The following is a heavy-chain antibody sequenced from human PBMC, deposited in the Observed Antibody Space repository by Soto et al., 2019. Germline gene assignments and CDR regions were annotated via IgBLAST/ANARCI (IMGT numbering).Heavy chain of an antibody. J-gene: IGHJ4*02. CDR3: AKDAAMVSSTFNYFDY. CDR2: IGGSGGYT. D-gene: IGHD6-13*01. V-gene: IGHV3-23*01. CDR1: GFMFSSCA. Sequence: EVQLLESGGGLVQSGGSLRLSCAASGFMFSSCAMSWVRQAPGKGLEWVSGIGGSGGYTAYADSVKGRFTISRDNSKNTLYLQMNSPRPEDTAVYYCAKDAAMVSSTFNYFDYWGQGALVTVSS.